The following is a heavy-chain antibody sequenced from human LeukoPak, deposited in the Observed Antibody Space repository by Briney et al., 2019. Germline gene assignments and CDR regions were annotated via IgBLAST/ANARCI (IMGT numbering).Heavy chain of an antibody. J-gene: IGHJ4*02. CDR3: ANLGWEYYDILTGPRFDY. CDR2: ISGSGGST. D-gene: IGHD3-9*01. Sequence: PGRSLRLSCAASGFTFSSYAMSWVRQAPGKGLEWVSAISGSGGSTYYADSVKGRFTISRDNSKNTLYLQMNSLRAEDTAVYYCANLGWEYYDILTGPRFDYWGQGTLVTVSS. CDR1: GFTFSSYA. V-gene: IGHV3-23*01.